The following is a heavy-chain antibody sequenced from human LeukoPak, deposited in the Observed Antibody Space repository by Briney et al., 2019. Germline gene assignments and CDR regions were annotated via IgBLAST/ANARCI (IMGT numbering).Heavy chain of an antibody. CDR3: ARDPGIAAAGTVGYFDS. V-gene: IGHV3-7*01. CDR1: GFTFSSYW. CDR2: IKQDGSAK. Sequence: GGSLRLSCAASGFTFSSYWMSWVRQTPGKGLEWVANIKQDGSAKYYVDSVTGRFTISRDNAKNSLYLQMNSLRAEDTAVYYCARDPGIAAAGTVGYFDSWGQGTLVTVFS. D-gene: IGHD6-13*01. J-gene: IGHJ4*02.